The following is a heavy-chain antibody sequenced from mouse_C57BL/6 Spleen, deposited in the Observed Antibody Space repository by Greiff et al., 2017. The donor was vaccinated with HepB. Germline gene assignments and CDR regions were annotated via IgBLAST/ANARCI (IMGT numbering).Heavy chain of an antibody. CDR3: ARNTDYYYGL. V-gene: IGHV1-81*01. CDR1: GYTFTSYG. Sequence: VKLQESGAELARPGASVKLSCKASGYTFTSYGISWVKQRTGQGLEWIGEIYPRSGNTYYNEKFKGKATLTADKSSSTAYMELRSLTSEDSAVYFCARNTDYYYGLWGQGTTLTVSS. J-gene: IGHJ2*01. D-gene: IGHD1-1*01. CDR2: IYPRSGNT.